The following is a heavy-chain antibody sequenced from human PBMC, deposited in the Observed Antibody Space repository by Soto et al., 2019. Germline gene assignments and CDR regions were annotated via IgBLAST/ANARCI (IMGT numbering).Heavy chain of an antibody. J-gene: IGHJ4*02. D-gene: IGHD4-17*01. CDR2: IYHSGST. V-gene: IGHV4-30-2*01. CDR1: GCSISSGGYS. Sequence: SETLSLTCAVSGCSISSGGYSWSWIRQPPGKGLEWIGYIYHSGSTYYNPSLKSRVTISVDRSKNQFSLKLSSVTAADTAVYYCARAGARPTRRPMTTVTYFDYWGQGTLVTVSS. CDR3: ARAGARPTRRPMTTVTYFDY.